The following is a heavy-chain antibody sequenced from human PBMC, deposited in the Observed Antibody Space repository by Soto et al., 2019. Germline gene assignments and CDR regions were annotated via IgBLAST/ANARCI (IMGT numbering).Heavy chain of an antibody. CDR3: ARGWGLVS. CDR2: IFPIHGPT. CDR1: GGSLTSYP. J-gene: IGHJ4*02. D-gene: IGHD3-16*01. V-gene: IGHV1-69*01. Sequence: QMEQSGAEVRKPGSSVKVSCKPSGGSLTSYPMAWVRQAPGQGFEWMGGIFPIHGPTEYAQKFQGRVTITADESTNRATLELTGLTSEDTAVYYCARGWGLVSWGQGTLVTVSS.